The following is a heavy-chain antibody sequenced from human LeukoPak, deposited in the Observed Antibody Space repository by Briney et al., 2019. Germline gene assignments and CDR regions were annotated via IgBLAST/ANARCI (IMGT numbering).Heavy chain of an antibody. Sequence: NPSETLSLTCAVSGYSISSGYYWGWIRQPPGKGLEWIGSIYHSGSTYYNPSLKSRVTISVDTSKNQFSLKLSSVTAADTAVYYCARHPGIVVVVAATYGWFDPWGQGTLVTVSS. CDR2: IYHSGST. J-gene: IGHJ5*02. CDR1: GYSISSGYY. CDR3: ARHPGIVVVVAATYGWFDP. D-gene: IGHD2-15*01. V-gene: IGHV4-38-2*01.